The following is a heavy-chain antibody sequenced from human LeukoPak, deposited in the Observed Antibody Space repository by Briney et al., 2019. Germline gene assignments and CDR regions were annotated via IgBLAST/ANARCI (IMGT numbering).Heavy chain of an antibody. V-gene: IGHV4-34*01. CDR1: GGSFSGYY. CDR2: INHSGST. Sequence: ASETLSLTCAVYGGSFSGYYWSWIRQPPGKGLEWIGEINHSGSTNYNPSLKSRVTISVDTSKNQFSLKLSSVTAADTAVYYCARVPLPYVWGSYRSFDPWGQGTLVTVSS. J-gene: IGHJ5*02. D-gene: IGHD3-16*02. CDR3: ARVPLPYVWGSYRSFDP.